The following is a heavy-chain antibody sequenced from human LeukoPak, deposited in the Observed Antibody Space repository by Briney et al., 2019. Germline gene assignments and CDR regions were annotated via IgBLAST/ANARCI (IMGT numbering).Heavy chain of an antibody. J-gene: IGHJ4*02. V-gene: IGHV3-53*01. CDR1: GFTVSSNY. Sequence: EGSLRLSCAASGFTVSSNYMSWVRQAPGKGLEWVSVIYSGGSTYYADSVKGRFTISRDNSKNTLYLQMNSLRAEDTAVYYCASTYDYVWGSLFDYWGQGTLVTVSS. CDR2: IYSGGST. CDR3: ASTYDYVWGSLFDY. D-gene: IGHD3-16*01.